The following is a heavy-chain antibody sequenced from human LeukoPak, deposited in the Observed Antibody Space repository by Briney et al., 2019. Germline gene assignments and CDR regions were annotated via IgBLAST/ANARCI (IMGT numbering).Heavy chain of an antibody. V-gene: IGHV4-59*01. CDR1: GGSISSYY. J-gene: IGHJ4*02. D-gene: IGHD3-9*01. Sequence: SETLPLTCTVSGGSISSYYWSWIRQPPGKGLEWIGYIYYSGSTNYNPSLKSRVTISVDTSKNQFSLKLSSVTAADTAVYYCARGDFDWLLFPYWGQGTLVTVSS. CDR3: ARGDFDWLLFPY. CDR2: IYYSGST.